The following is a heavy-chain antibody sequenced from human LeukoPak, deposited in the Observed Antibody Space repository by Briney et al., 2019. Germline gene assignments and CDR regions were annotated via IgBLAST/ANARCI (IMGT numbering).Heavy chain of an antibody. CDR2: IYMSGST. V-gene: IGHV4-61*02. J-gene: IGHJ6*03. D-gene: IGHD7-27*01. CDR1: GGSIRSGTDY. Sequence: SQTLSLTCTVSGGSIRSGTDYWSWIRQAAGKGLEWIGRIYMSGSTDYNPSFKSRVTMSVDTSKNQVSLKLRSVTAADTAVYYCARVVWGGDFHYSLDVWGKGTTVIVSS. CDR3: ARVVWGGDFHYSLDV.